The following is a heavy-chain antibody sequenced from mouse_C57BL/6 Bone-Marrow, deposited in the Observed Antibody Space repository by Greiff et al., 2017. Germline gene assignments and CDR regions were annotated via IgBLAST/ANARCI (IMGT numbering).Heavy chain of an antibody. Sequence: EVKLVESGGGLVKPGGSLKLSCAASGFTFSSYAMSWVRQTPEKRLEWVATISDGGSYTYYPDNVKGRFTISRDNAKNNLYLQMSHLKSEDTAMYYCASLIYYYGSSHFDYGGQGTTLTVSS. CDR1: GFTFSSYA. CDR2: ISDGGSYT. D-gene: IGHD1-1*01. CDR3: ASLIYYYGSSHFDY. J-gene: IGHJ2*01. V-gene: IGHV5-4*03.